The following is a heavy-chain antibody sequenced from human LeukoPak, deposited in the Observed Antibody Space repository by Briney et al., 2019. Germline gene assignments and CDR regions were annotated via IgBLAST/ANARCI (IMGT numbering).Heavy chain of an antibody. V-gene: IGHV4-39*02. J-gene: IGHJ3*02. Sequence: SETLSLTCTVSDGSIGSSSYYWGWIRQPPGKGLEWIGSIYYSGNTQYNPSLKSRVTISVGTSKNHFSLKLSSVTAADTAVYYCATLPITIFGDHHAFDIWGQGTMVTVSS. CDR2: IYYSGNT. CDR3: ATLPITIFGDHHAFDI. CDR1: DGSIGSSSYY. D-gene: IGHD3-3*01.